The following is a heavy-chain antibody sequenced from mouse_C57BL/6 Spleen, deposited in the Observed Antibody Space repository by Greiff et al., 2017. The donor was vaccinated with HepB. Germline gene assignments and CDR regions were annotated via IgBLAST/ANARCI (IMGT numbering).Heavy chain of an antibody. V-gene: IGHV1-54*01. CDR2: INPGSGGT. J-gene: IGHJ3*01. D-gene: IGHD3-1*01. Sequence: VQLQESGAELVRPGTSVKVSCKASGYAFTNYLIEWVKQRPGQGLEWIGVINPGSGGTNYNEKFKGKATLTADKSSSTAYMQLSSLTSEDSAVYCCARSGERVWFAYWGQGTLVTVSA. CDR3: ARSGERVWFAY. CDR1: GYAFTNYL.